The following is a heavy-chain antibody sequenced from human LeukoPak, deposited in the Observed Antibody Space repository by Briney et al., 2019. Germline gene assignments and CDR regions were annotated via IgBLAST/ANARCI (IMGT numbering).Heavy chain of an antibody. D-gene: IGHD2-2*01. CDR3: ARLSKDTVVLPAAMAHYFDY. Sequence: SETLSLTCTVSGGSISGYYWSWIRQPPGKGLQFIGYIHYTGSTNYNPSLESRVTLSVDTSTNQFSLKLRSVTAADTAVYYCARLSKDTVVLPAAMAHYFDYWGQGTLVTVSS. J-gene: IGHJ4*02. V-gene: IGHV4-59*08. CDR1: GGSISGYY. CDR2: IHYTGST.